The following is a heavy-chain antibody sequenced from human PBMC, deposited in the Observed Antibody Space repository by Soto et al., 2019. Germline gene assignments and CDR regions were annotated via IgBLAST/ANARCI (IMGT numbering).Heavy chain of an antibody. D-gene: IGHD3-16*02. CDR2: IKQDGSEK. CDR3: ARVYYDYIWGSYPLVY. Sequence: EVQLVESGGGLVQPGGSLRLSCAASGFTFSSHWMSWVRQAPGKGLEWLASIKQDGSEKHYVDSVKGRITISRDNAKNSLYLQMNSLRVEDTAVYYCARVYYDYIWGSYPLVYWGQGTLVTVSS. J-gene: IGHJ4*02. V-gene: IGHV3-7*01. CDR1: GFTFSSHW.